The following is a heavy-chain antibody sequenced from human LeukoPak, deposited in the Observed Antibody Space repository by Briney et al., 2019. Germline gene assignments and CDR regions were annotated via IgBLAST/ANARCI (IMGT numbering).Heavy chain of an antibody. D-gene: IGHD1-14*01. CDR3: AKYKSYYFDY. J-gene: IGHJ4*02. V-gene: IGHV3-23*01. CDR1: GGSLSDYH. CDR2: ISGSGGST. Sequence: PSETLSLTCAVYGGSLSDYHWRWIRQPPGKGLEWVSFISGSGGSTNYADSVKGRFTISRDNPKNTLYLQLNSLRAEDTAVYYCAKYKSYYFDYWGQGTLVTVSS.